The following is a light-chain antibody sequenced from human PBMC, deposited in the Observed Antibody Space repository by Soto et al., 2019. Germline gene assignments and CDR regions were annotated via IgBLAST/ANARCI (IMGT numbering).Light chain of an antibody. CDR1: QGVSSNY. V-gene: IGKV3-20*01. CDR2: GTS. Sequence: EIVLTQSPGTLSLSPGERATLSCRASQGVSSNYLAWYQQKSGQAPRLLLYGTSSRATGIPERFSGSGSGTDFTLTISRLEPEDFAVYYCQHYGSPRTFGQGTKVDSK. J-gene: IGKJ1*01. CDR3: QHYGSPRT.